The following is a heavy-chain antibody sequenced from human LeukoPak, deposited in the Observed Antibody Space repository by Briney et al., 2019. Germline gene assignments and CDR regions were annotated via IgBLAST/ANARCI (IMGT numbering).Heavy chain of an antibody. V-gene: IGHV3-21*06. CDR1: GFTFSDYD. D-gene: IGHD6-25*01. J-gene: IGHJ4*02. CDR3: ARAFPPLRTSAAGDY. CDR2: ISGRSSHM. Sequence: GGSLRLSCTAFGFTFSDYDMNWLRLAPGKGLEWVASISGRSSHMYYTHSEKGRFTISRDNAKNSLYLQMNSLSAADTAVYYCARAFPPLRTSAAGDYWGQGTLVTVSS.